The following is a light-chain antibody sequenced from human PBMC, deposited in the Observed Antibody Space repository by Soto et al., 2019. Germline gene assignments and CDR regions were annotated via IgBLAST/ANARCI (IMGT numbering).Light chain of an antibody. J-gene: IGKJ2*01. Sequence: EIVVTQSPGTLSLSPGERATLSCRASQSVSRLAWYQQKPGQAPRLLISGASSRATGIPDRFSGSGSGTDCTLTISRLEPEDFALYYCQQCDISPYTFCQGTNLEIK. V-gene: IGKV3-20*01. CDR2: GAS. CDR1: QSVSR. CDR3: QQCDISPYT.